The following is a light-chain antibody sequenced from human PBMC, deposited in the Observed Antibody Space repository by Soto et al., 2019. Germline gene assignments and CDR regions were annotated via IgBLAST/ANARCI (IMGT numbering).Light chain of an antibody. CDR3: LHYNNWTRT. J-gene: IGKJ2*01. V-gene: IGKV3-15*01. Sequence: EIVMTQSPGTLSVSPGESATLSCRASHSVSSNLAWHQQRPGQAPRLLIYDTSTRATGIPARFSGSGSGTEFTLTISRLQSEDFAVYYCLHYNNWTRTFGQGTKLEI. CDR2: DTS. CDR1: HSVSSN.